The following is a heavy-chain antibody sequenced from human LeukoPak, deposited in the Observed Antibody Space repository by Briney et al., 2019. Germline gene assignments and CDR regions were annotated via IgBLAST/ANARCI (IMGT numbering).Heavy chain of an antibody. CDR2: IYYSGST. CDR3: ARDFRVGPYAFDI. D-gene: IGHD1-26*01. J-gene: IGHJ3*02. Sequence: SETLSLTCTVSGGSISSYYWSWIRQPPGKGLEWIGYIYYSGSTNYNPSLKSRVTISVDTSKNQLSLKLSSVTAADAAVYYCARDFRVGPYAFDIWGQGAMATVSS. CDR1: GGSISSYY. V-gene: IGHV4-59*01.